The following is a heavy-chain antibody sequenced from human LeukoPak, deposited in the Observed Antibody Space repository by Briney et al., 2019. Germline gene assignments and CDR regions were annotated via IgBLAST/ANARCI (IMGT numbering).Heavy chain of an antibody. D-gene: IGHD3-9*01. CDR2: IIPIFGTA. J-gene: IGHJ5*02. Sequence: SVKVSCKASGGTFSSYAISWVRQAPGQGLEWMGGIIPIFGTANYAQKFQGRVTITADESTGTAYMELSSLRSEDTAVYYCAREGRALTGYTNLIWFDPWGQGTLVTVSS. CDR3: AREGRALTGYTNLIWFDP. V-gene: IGHV1-69*13. CDR1: GGTFSSYA.